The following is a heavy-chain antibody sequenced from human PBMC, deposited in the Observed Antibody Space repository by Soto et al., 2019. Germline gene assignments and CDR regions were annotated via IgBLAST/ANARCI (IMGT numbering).Heavy chain of an antibody. CDR1: GFIFGNYW. D-gene: IGHD3-22*01. J-gene: IGHJ4*02. CDR2: IKPDGSER. CDR3: AKYGLGDNGGYWDY. V-gene: IGHV3-7*01. Sequence: EVQLVESGGGLVQPGGSLRLSCAASGFIFGNYWMTWVRQAPEKGLEWVANIKPDGSERYYVDSVKGRFTISRDNPRDSLYLQMNSLRADDTAVYYCAKYGLGDNGGYWDYWGQGTLVTVSS.